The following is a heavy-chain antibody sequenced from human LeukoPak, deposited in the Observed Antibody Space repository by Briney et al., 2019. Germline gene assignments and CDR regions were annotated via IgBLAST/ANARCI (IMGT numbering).Heavy chain of an antibody. CDR1: GGTFSSYA. D-gene: IGHD2-8*01. V-gene: IGHV1-69*06. CDR3: ARVDIGYCTNGVCRTTPFDY. J-gene: IGHJ4*02. Sequence: GASVKVSCKASGGTFSSYAISWVRQAPGQGLEWMGGIIPIFGTANYAQKFQGRVTITADKSTSTAYMELSSLRSEDTAVYYCARVDIGYCTNGVCRTTPFDYWGQGTLVTVSS. CDR2: IIPIFGTA.